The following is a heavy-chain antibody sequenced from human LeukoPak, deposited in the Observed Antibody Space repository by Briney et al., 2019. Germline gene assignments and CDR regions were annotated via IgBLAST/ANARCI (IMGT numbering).Heavy chain of an antibody. CDR2: IYYTGST. D-gene: IGHD1-26*01. J-gene: IGHJ4*02. Sequence: PSETLSLTCTVSGGSVNTGSYYWSWIRQPPGKGLEWIGYIYYTGSTNYNPSLKSRVTISADTSKNQFSLNLSSVTAADTAVYYCASEVGATRIDYWGQGTLVTVSS. CDR3: ASEVGATRIDY. V-gene: IGHV4-61*01. CDR1: GGSVNTGSYY.